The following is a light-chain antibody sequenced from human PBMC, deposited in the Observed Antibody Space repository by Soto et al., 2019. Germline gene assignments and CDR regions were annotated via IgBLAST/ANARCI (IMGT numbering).Light chain of an antibody. Sequence: EIVLTQSPATLSLSPGARATLSCRASQSISAHLAGYQQKPGQAPRLLIYDASIRATGIPARFGGSGSGTDFTLTISSLEPEDFAVYYCQQYGSSLGVTFGGGTKVDIK. CDR3: QQYGSSLGVT. CDR2: DAS. V-gene: IGKV3-11*01. CDR1: QSISAH. J-gene: IGKJ4*01.